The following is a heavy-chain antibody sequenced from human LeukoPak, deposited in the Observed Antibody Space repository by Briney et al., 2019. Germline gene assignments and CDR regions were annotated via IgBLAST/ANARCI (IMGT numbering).Heavy chain of an antibody. CDR2: ISYDGSNK. D-gene: IGHD6-19*01. V-gene: IGHV3-30*03. CDR1: GFTFSTYN. J-gene: IGHJ4*02. Sequence: GGSLRLSCAASGFTFSTYNMIWVRQAPGKGLEWVAVISYDGSNKYYADSVKGRFTISRDNSKNTLYLQMNSLRAEDTAVYYCATASGIAVAGEYYFDYWGQGTLVTVSS. CDR3: ATASGIAVAGEYYFDY.